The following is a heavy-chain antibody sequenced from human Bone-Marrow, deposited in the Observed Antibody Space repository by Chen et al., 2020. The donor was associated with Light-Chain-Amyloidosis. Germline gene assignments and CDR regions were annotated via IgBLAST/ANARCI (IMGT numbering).Heavy chain of an antibody. J-gene: IGHJ3*02. Sequence: EVQLVESGGGLVQPGGSLRLSCAASGFTFSSYEMNWVRQAPGKGLEWVSYISGSGNTIYYADSVKGRFTISRDNAKNSLYLQMNSLRAEDTAVYYCAIDSTTDGSFDIWGQGTMVTVSP. CDR1: GFTFSSYE. CDR3: AIDSTTDGSFDI. D-gene: IGHD1-1*01. V-gene: IGHV3-48*03. CDR2: ISGSGNTI.